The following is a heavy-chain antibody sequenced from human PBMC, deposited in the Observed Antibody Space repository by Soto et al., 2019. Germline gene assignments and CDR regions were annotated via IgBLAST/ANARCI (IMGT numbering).Heavy chain of an antibody. V-gene: IGHV4-59*01. J-gene: IGHJ4*02. CDR2: LDYSGTT. Sequence: SETLSLTCTVSGGSISSYYWNWIRQSPGKGLEWIASLDYSGTTNYNPSLKSRITTSVDPSKKQFSLKMRSETAADTAVYYCARDSFPPYSSSSKGFDYWGQGSLVTVSS. D-gene: IGHD6-6*01. CDR1: GGSISSYY. CDR3: ARDSFPPYSSSSKGFDY.